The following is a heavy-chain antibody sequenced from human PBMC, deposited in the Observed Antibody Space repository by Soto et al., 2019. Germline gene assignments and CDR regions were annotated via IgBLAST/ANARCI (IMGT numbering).Heavy chain of an antibody. CDR1: GGSISSGDYY. D-gene: IGHD3-10*01. J-gene: IGHJ5*02. Sequence: SETLSLTCTVSGGSISSGDYYWRWIRQPPGKGLEWIGYIYYSGSTYYSPSLKSRVTISVDTSKNQFSLKLSSVTAADTAVYYCARDYGSGSYYRPWGQGTLVTVSS. CDR2: IYYSGST. CDR3: ARDYGSGSYYRP. V-gene: IGHV4-30-4*01.